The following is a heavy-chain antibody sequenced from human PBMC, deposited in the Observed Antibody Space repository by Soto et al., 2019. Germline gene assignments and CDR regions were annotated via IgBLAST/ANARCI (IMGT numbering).Heavy chain of an antibody. J-gene: IGHJ4*02. Sequence: GESLQISCKGSGYSFTSYWIGWVRQMPGKGLEWMGIIYPGDSDTRYSPSFQGQVTISADKSISTAYLQWSSLKASDTAMYNRARQGGLYYASRGDSYFDDWVRGTGVTVSP. V-gene: IGHV5-51*01. CDR2: IYPGDSDT. D-gene: IGHD3-22*01. CDR1: GYSFTSYW. CDR3: ARQGGLYYASRGDSYFDD.